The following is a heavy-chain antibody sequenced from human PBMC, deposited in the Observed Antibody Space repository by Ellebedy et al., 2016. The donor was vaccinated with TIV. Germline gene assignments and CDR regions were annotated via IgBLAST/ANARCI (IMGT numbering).Heavy chain of an antibody. CDR2: ISYDGSNK. CDR1: GFTFTFSSYA. Sequence: PGGSLRLSCAASASGFTFTFSSYAMHWVRQAPGKGLEWVAVISYDGSNKYYADSVKGRFTISRDNSKNTLYLQMNSLRAEDTAVYYCAKGPKRWPAYNWFDPWGQGTLVTVSS. D-gene: IGHD4-23*01. J-gene: IGHJ5*02. V-gene: IGHV3-30*18. CDR3: AKGPKRWPAYNWFDP.